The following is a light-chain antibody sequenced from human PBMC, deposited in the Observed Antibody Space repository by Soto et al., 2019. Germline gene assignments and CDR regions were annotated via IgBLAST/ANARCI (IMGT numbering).Light chain of an antibody. V-gene: IGKV1-5*03. Sequence: DIQMTQSPSTLSASVGDRVTITCRASQYIHNYLAWYQQKPGEAPKLLIYEAANLESGVPSRFSGSGTGTEFTLTISSLQPDDFATYYCQQSNNYPWTFGQGTRVAI. CDR3: QQSNNYPWT. J-gene: IGKJ1*01. CDR1: QYIHNY. CDR2: EAA.